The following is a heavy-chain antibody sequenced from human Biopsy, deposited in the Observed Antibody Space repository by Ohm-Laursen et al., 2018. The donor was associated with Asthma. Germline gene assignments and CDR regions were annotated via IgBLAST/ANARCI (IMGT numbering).Heavy chain of an antibody. CDR2: IHYSGST. J-gene: IGHJ4*02. CDR1: GVSIRSYY. CDR3: AGFCSGGNCPDH. Sequence: TLSLTCTVSGVSIRSYYWTWIRQPLGKGLEWIGNIHYSGSTYSNPSLKSRVTISVDTSKKQISLRLSSVIAADTAVYYCAGFCSGGNCPDHWGQGTLVTVSS. D-gene: IGHD2-15*01. V-gene: IGHV4-59*01.